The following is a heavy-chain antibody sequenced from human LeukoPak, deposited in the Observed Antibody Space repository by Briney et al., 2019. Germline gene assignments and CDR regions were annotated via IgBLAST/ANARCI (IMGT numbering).Heavy chain of an antibody. CDR3: TTNYDILTGLDY. CDR2: ISSSSSYI. J-gene: IGHJ4*02. CDR1: GFTFSSYS. Sequence: GGSLRLSCAASGFTFSSYSMNWVRQAPGKGLEWVSSISSSSSYIYYADSVKGRFTISRDNAKNSLYLQMNSLRAEDTAVYYCTTNYDILTGLDYWGQGTLVTVSS. D-gene: IGHD3-9*01. V-gene: IGHV3-21*01.